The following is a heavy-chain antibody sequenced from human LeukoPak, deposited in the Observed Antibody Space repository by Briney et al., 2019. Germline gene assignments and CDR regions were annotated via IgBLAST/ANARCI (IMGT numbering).Heavy chain of an antibody. D-gene: IGHD1-26*01. J-gene: IGHJ4*02. Sequence: ASVKVSSKASGYTFTGYYMHWVRQAPGQGLEWMGRINPNSGGTNYAQQFQGRVTMTRDTSISTAYMELSRLRSDDTAVYYCARYSGSYLIDYWGQGTLVTVSS. CDR1: GYTFTGYY. V-gene: IGHV1-2*06. CDR2: INPNSGGT. CDR3: ARYSGSYLIDY.